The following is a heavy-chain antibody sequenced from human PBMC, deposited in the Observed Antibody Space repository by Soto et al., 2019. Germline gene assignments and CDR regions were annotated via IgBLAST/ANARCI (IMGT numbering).Heavy chain of an antibody. CDR2: IWYDGSKK. CDR3: ARSEYGDLMGHDAFDI. J-gene: IGHJ3*02. Sequence: QVQLVESGGGVVQPGTSLTLSCAASGLTFTNRGMHWVRQAPGKGLEWVAVIWYDGSKKYYTESVKGRFTISRDDSKNTLYLQMNSLRAEDTAVYYCARSEYGDLMGHDAFDIWGQGTMVTVSP. D-gene: IGHD2-21*02. V-gene: IGHV3-33*01. CDR1: GLTFTNRG.